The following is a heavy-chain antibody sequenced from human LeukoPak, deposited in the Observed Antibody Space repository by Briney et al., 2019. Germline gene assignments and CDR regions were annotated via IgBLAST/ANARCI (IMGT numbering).Heavy chain of an antibody. D-gene: IGHD3-22*01. Sequence: SETLSLTCTVSGGSISSYYWSWIRQPPGKGLEWIGYIYYSGSTNYNPSLRSRVTISVDTSKNQFSLDLRSVTAADTAVYCCARGPHYHDSSGYSPSYSYAMDVWGQGTTVTVSS. CDR3: ARGPHYHDSSGYSPSYSYAMDV. J-gene: IGHJ6*02. CDR2: IYYSGST. V-gene: IGHV4-59*01. CDR1: GGSISSYY.